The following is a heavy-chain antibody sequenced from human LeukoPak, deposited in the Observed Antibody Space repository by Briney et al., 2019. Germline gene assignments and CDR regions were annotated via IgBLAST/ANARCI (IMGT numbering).Heavy chain of an antibody. J-gene: IGHJ4*02. CDR2: IYPGDSDT. V-gene: IGHV5-51*01. CDR1: GYSFTSYW. Sequence: GESLQISCKGSGYSFTSYWIGWVRQMPGKGLEWMGIIYPGDSDTRYSPSFQGQVTISADKSISTAYLQWSSLKASDTAMYYCARESYCSSTSCHPHYWGQGTLVTVSS. CDR3: ARESYCSSTSCHPHY. D-gene: IGHD2-2*01.